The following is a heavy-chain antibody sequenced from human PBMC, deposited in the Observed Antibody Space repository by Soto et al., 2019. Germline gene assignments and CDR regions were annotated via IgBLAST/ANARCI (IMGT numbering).Heavy chain of an antibody. CDR3: ARGVMGGSFDY. CDR2: IYPGDSDT. Sequence: GEDLKISWKGSGYSFTSYWIGWVRQMPGKGMEWMGIIYPGDSDTRYSPSFQGQVTLSADKSISTAYLQWSSLKASDPAMYYCARGVMGGSFDYWGQGTRVTVSP. V-gene: IGHV5-51*01. CDR1: GYSFTSYW. D-gene: IGHD2-21*01. J-gene: IGHJ4*02.